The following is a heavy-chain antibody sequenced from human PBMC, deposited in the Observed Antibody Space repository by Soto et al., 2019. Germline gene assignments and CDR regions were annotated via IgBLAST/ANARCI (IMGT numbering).Heavy chain of an antibody. CDR2: ITSSGNSV. CDR1: GFTFSGYY. CDR3: ARESRWTADN. D-gene: IGHD1-1*01. J-gene: IGHJ4*02. Sequence: QVQLVESGGGLVKPGGSLRLSCAASGFTFSGYYMTWIRQAPGKGLEWVAYITSSGNSVYYADSVEGRFTISRDNAKNSLYLQMNSLRVEDTAVYYCARESRWTADNWGQGTLVTVSS. V-gene: IGHV3-11*01.